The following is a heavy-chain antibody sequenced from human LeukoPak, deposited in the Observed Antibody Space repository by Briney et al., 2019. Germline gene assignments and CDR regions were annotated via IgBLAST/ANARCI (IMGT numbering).Heavy chain of an antibody. CDR1: GYSFTTFW. Sequence: GESLKISCKASGYSFTTFWIGWVRQMPGKGLEWMGLIYPGDSDTRYSPSFQGQVTISADKSISTTYLQWSSLKASDTAMYYCARSQGYCSGGSCLQGDWFDPWGRGTLVTVSS. D-gene: IGHD2-15*01. J-gene: IGHJ5*02. V-gene: IGHV5-51*01. CDR2: IYPGDSDT. CDR3: ARSQGYCSGGSCLQGDWFDP.